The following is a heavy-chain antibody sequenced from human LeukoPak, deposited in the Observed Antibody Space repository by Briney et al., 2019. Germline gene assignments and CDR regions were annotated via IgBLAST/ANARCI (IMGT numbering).Heavy chain of an antibody. CDR3: ARDRRYFDWLLSIRDAFDI. D-gene: IGHD3-9*01. Sequence: EASVKVSCKASGYTFSNYGISWVRQAPGQGLEWMRWISVYNGNTNYAQKVQGRVTMTTDTSTNTAYMELRSLRSDDTAVYYCARDRRYFDWLLSIRDAFDIWGQGTMVTVSS. V-gene: IGHV1-18*01. CDR1: GYTFSNYG. CDR2: ISVYNGNT. J-gene: IGHJ3*02.